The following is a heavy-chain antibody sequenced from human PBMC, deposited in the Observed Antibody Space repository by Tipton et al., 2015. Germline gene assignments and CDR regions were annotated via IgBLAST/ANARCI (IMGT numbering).Heavy chain of an antibody. J-gene: IGHJ5*02. Sequence: SLRLSCAASGFTFYHYAMHWVRQAPGKGLEWVSGISRNSDSAGYADSVKGRFTISRDSAKNSLYLQMNHLRAEDTALYYCAKALSDYGSGSYYDSSYFDPWGQGTLVIVSS. V-gene: IGHV3-9*01. CDR1: GFTFYHYA. CDR2: ISRNSDSA. D-gene: IGHD3-10*01. CDR3: AKALSDYGSGSYYDSSYFDP.